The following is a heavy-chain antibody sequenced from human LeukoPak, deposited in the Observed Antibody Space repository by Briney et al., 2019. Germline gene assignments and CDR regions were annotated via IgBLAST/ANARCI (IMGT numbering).Heavy chain of an antibody. J-gene: IGHJ5*02. V-gene: IGHV4-59*01. Sequence: SETLSLTCTVSGVSINSYYWTWIRQPPGKGLEWIGYIYYSGSTNYNPSLKSRVTISVDTSKNQFSLKLRSVTAADTAVYHCARETAVAGWFDPWGQGTLVTVSS. CDR2: IYYSGST. CDR1: GVSINSYY. CDR3: ARETAVAGWFDP. D-gene: IGHD6-19*01.